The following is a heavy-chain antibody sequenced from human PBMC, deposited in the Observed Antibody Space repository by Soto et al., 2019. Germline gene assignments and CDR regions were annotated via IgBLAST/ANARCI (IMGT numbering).Heavy chain of an antibody. D-gene: IGHD4-4*01. J-gene: IGHJ6*02. CDR3: AKDSWGYSKQGGRDYYHAMDV. CDR1: GFTFSSFG. CDR2: ISYDGRNG. V-gene: IGHV3-30*18. Sequence: QVQLVESGGGVAQPGRSLRLSCVASGFTFSSFGMHWVRQAPGKGLEWVSVISYDGRNGFYADSVKGRFTISRDTSKSTLFLQMHSLRSEDTAVYFCAKDSWGYSKQGGRDYYHAMDVWGQGTTVTVPS.